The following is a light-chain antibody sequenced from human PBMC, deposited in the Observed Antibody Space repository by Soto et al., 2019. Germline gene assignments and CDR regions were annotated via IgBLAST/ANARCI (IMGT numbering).Light chain of an antibody. J-gene: IGKJ3*01. CDR1: QSVSSN. V-gene: IGKV3-15*01. CDR2: GAS. Sequence: EIVITQSPATMSVSPGDRATLSCRPSQSVSSNLAWYQQKPGQAPRPLIYGASTRAAGIPARFSGSGSGTDFTLTITSLQSEDFAVYYCQQYNNWPPFTFGPGTKVDIK. CDR3: QQYNNWPPFT.